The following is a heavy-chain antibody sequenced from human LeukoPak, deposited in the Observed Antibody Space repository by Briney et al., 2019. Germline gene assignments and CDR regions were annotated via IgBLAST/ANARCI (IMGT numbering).Heavy chain of an antibody. V-gene: IGHV4-34*01. Sequence: KPSETLSLTCAVYGGSFSGYYWSWIRQPPGKGLEWIWEISHSGSTNYNPSLKSRVTISVDTSKNQFSLKLSSVTAADTAVYYCARGHIASSGNDAFDIWGQGTMVTVSS. CDR3: ARGHIASSGNDAFDI. CDR2: ISHSGST. CDR1: GGSFSGYY. D-gene: IGHD3-22*01. J-gene: IGHJ3*02.